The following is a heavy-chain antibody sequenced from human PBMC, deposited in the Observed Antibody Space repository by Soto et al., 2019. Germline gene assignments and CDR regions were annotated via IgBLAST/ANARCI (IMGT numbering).Heavy chain of an antibody. J-gene: IGHJ6*02. CDR2: INHSGST. D-gene: IGHD2-8*01. Sequence: PSETLSLTCAVYGGSFSGYYWSWIRQPPGKGLEWIGEINHSGSTNYNPSLKSRVTISVDTSKNQFSLKLSSVTAADTAVYYCVYYGHYYYYGMDVWGQETTVTVSS. CDR1: GGSFSGYY. V-gene: IGHV4-34*01. CDR3: VYYGHYYYYGMDV.